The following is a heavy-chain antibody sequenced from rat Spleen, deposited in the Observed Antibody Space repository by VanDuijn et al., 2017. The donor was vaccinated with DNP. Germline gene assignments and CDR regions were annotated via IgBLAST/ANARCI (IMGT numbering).Heavy chain of an antibody. D-gene: IGHD1-2*01. CDR2: ITNTGGST. V-gene: IGHV5-31*01. CDR1: GFTFNNYW. CDR3: TSPHSSYISKWFAY. J-gene: IGHJ3*01. Sequence: EVQLVESGGGLVQPGRSLKLSCVASGFTFNNYWMTWIRQAPGKGLEWVASITNTGGSTYYPDSVKGRFTISRDNAKSTLYLQMNSLRSEDTATYYCTSPHSSYISKWFAYWGQGTLVTVSS.